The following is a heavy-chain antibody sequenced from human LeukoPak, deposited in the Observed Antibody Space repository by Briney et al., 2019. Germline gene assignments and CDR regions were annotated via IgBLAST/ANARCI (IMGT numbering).Heavy chain of an antibody. CDR3: ARGSFKQQLATRGRLGRIDL. V-gene: IGHV4-31*03. Sequence: PSQTRSLTCTVSGGSITTGGSYWSWIRQHPGKGLEWFWYMDYSVSTYYNPSLKSRVTISVDTSKNQFSLKLSYVTDADTAVYYCARGSFKQQLATRGRLGRIDLWGRGTLVTVSS. CDR2: MDYSVST. CDR1: GGSITTGGSY. J-gene: IGHJ2*01. D-gene: IGHD6-13*01.